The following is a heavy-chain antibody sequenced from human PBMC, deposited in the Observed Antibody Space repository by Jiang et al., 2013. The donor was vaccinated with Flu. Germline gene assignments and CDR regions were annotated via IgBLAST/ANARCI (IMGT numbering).Heavy chain of an antibody. CDR3: ARHPRVGYYYENSGYNIDY. CDR1: GGPISSSSYY. CDR2: IYYSGSA. J-gene: IGHJ4*02. D-gene: IGHD3-22*01. V-gene: IGHV4-39*01. Sequence: SGSGLVKPSETLSFTCTVSGGPISSSSYYWGWIRQPPGKGLEWIGSIYYSGSAYYNPSLKSRVTIFVDTSQNQFSLKLTSVTAADTAVYYCARHPRVGYYYENSGYNIDYWGQGSLVTVSS.